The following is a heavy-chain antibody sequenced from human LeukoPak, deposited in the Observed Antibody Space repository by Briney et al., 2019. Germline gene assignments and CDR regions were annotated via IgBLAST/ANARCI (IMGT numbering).Heavy chain of an antibody. D-gene: IGHD3-10*01. CDR3: AMVRGVTNFDY. CDR1: GYSISSGYY. Sequence: SETLSLTCTVSGYSISSGYYWGWIRQPPGKGLEWIGSIYHSGSTYYNPSLKSRVTISVDTSKNQFSLKLSSVTAADTAVYYCAMVRGVTNFDYWGQGTLVTVSS. V-gene: IGHV4-38-2*02. CDR2: IYHSGST. J-gene: IGHJ4*02.